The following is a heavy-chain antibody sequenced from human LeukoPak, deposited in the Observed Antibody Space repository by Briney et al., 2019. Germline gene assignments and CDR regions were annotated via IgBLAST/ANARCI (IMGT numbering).Heavy chain of an antibody. Sequence: GGSLRLSCAASGFIVSSNYMSWVRQAPGKGLEWVSGISGSGGATYYADSVKGRFTISRDDPHNTLYLQMNSLRSEDTAVYFRARGGVDYYGSGTYYLMYYFDYWGQGALVTVSS. CDR3: ARGGVDYYGSGTYYLMYYFDY. D-gene: IGHD3-10*01. CDR2: ISGSGGAT. V-gene: IGHV3-23*01. J-gene: IGHJ4*02. CDR1: GFIVSSNY.